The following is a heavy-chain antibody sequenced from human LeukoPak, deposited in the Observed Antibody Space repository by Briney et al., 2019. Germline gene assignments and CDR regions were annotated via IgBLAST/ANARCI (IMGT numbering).Heavy chain of an antibody. CDR1: GYIFEEST. CDR3: ATGDMDSPINFYH. CDR2: ISWDGGTT. D-gene: IGHD2-2*03. J-gene: IGHJ4*02. V-gene: IGHV3-43*01. Sequence: GGSLRLSCSAPGYIFEESTILWVRHAPGKGLKWVSLISWDGGTTRYADSVNGRFAISRDNGKNSLSLQMNSLTVEDSALYYCATGDMDSPINFYHWGQGTLVTVSS.